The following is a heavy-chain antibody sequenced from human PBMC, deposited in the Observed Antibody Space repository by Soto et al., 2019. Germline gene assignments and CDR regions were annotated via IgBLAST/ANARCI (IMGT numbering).Heavy chain of an antibody. J-gene: IGHJ6*02. Sequence: QVQLQESGPGLVKPSQTLSLTCTVSGDSIISGDYYWSWIRQTPGKGLEWIGYLYYSGDTNYNPSHKSRVIISVGPSKNQFSMKLSSVTAAATAVYYCARGGALLYGGNPDYYYTGGVWGQGTTVTVSS. CDR2: LYYSGDT. D-gene: IGHD2-15*01. V-gene: IGHV4-30-4*01. CDR3: ARGGALLYGGNPDYYYTGGV. CDR1: GDSIISGDYY.